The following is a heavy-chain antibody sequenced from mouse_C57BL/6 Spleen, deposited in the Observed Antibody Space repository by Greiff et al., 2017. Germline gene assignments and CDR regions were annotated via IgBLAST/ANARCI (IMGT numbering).Heavy chain of an antibody. D-gene: IGHD1-1*01. CDR1: GYSFTDYN. J-gene: IGHJ4*01. CDR2: INPNYGTT. V-gene: IGHV1-39*01. CDR3: ARSLITTVVATDYAMDY. Sequence: VQLQQSGPELVKPGASVKISCKASGYSFTDYNMNWVKQSNGKSLEWIGVINPNYGTTSYNQKFKGKATLTVDQSSSTAYMQLNSLTSEDSAVYYCARSLITTVVATDYAMDYWGQGTSVTVSS.